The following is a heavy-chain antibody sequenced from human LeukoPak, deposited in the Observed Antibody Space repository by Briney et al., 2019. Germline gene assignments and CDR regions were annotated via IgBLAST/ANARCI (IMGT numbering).Heavy chain of an antibody. CDR3: ARDSSTGWYHGH. Sequence: GGSLRLSCAASGFTVSSNYMSWVRQAPGKGLEWVSVIYSSGSTYYADSVKGRFTISRDNSKNTLYLQMNSLRAEDTAVYYCARDSSTGWYHGHWGQGTPVTVSS. D-gene: IGHD6-19*01. V-gene: IGHV3-66*01. CDR2: IYSSGST. J-gene: IGHJ4*02. CDR1: GFTVSSNY.